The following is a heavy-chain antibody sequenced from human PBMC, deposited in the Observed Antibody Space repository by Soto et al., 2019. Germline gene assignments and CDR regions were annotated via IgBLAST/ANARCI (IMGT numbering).Heavy chain of an antibody. CDR3: ARANLKYCSSTSCYRDWFDP. Sequence: PSETLSLTCTVSGGSISSYYWSWIRQPPGKGLEWIGYIYYSGSTNYNPSLKSRVTISVDTSKNQFSLKLSSVTAADTAVYYCARANLKYCSSTSCYRDWFDPWGQGTLVTVSS. CDR1: GGSISSYY. D-gene: IGHD2-2*01. CDR2: IYYSGST. J-gene: IGHJ5*02. V-gene: IGHV4-59*01.